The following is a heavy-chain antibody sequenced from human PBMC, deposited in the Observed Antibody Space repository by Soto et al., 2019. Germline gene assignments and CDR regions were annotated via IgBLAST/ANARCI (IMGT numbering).Heavy chain of an antibody. J-gene: IGHJ6*02. CDR2: IIPILGTA. CDR1: GGTFSSYA. V-gene: IGHV1-69*01. CDR3: ASSITMVRGVADYDYGMDV. Sequence: GASVPVSCKASGGTFSSYAISGVRQAPGRGREWMGGIIPILGTANYAQKFQGRVTITADEDTSTAYMELSSLRSEDTAVYYCASSITMVRGVADYDYGMDVGGQGTTVTVSS. D-gene: IGHD3-10*01.